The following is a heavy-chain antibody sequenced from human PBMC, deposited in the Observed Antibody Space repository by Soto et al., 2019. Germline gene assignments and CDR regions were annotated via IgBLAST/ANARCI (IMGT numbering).Heavy chain of an antibody. D-gene: IGHD3-3*01. CDR2: IIPIFGTA. CDR3: ASENVLRFLEWLSHAAYYYYYYGMDV. J-gene: IGHJ6*02. V-gene: IGHV1-69*13. CDR1: GGTFSSYA. Sequence: AASVKVSCKASGGTFSSYAISWVRQAPGQGLEWMGGIIPIFGTANYAQKFQGRVTITADESTSTAYMELSSLRSEDTAVYYCASENVLRFLEWLSHAAYYYYYYGMDVWGQGTTVTVSS.